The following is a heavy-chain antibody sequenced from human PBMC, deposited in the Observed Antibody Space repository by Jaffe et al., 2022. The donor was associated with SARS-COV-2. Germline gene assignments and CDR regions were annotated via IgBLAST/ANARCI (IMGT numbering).Heavy chain of an antibody. V-gene: IGHV6-1*01. CDR1: GDSVSSNSAA. CDR3: ARGVYSSSYYYFDY. CDR2: TEYRSRWSN. D-gene: IGHD6-6*01. J-gene: IGHJ4*02. Sequence: QVHLQQSGPGLVKPSQTLSLTCAISGDSVSSNSAAWNWIRQSPSRGLEWLGRTEYRSRWSNDYAVSVKGRITINPDTSKNQFSLQLNSVTPEDTAMYYCARGVYSSSYYYFDYWGQGTPVTVSS.